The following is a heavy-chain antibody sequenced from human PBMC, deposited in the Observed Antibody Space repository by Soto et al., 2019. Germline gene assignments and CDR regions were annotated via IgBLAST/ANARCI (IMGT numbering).Heavy chain of an antibody. Sequence: GESLKISYKGSGYTVTIYWIGWVRQMRGKGLEWMGIIYPGDSDTRYSPSFQGQVTISADKSISTAYLQWSSLKASETAMYYCPRNHAYCGGDCYPFDYSGQGTLVTVSS. CDR2: IYPGDSDT. J-gene: IGHJ4*02. CDR3: PRNHAYCGGDCYPFDY. CDR1: GYTVTIYW. V-gene: IGHV5-51*01. D-gene: IGHD2-21*02.